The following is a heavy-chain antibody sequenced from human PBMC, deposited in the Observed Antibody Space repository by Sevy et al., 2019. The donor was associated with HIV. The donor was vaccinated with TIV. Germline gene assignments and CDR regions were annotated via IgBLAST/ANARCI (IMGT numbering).Heavy chain of an antibody. Sequence: SETLSPTCSVSGGSITSKNYFWAWIRQSPGKGLEWIGSIYHSGSTYHSPSLQSRVGISLATSKRHFSLKLISVTATGTAVYYCARHSFKHGYRPHYFDYWSQGTLVTVSS. CDR1: GGSITSKNYF. CDR3: ARHSFKHGYRPHYFDY. D-gene: IGHD5-18*01. CDR2: IYHSGST. J-gene: IGHJ4*02. V-gene: IGHV4-39*01.